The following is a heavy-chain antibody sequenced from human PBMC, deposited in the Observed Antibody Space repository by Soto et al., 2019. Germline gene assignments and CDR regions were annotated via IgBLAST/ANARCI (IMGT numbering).Heavy chain of an antibody. CDR3: AKDTRPIVTISYFDY. D-gene: IGHD3-3*01. CDR1: GFTFSSYG. Sequence: QVQLVESGGGVVQPGRSLRLSCAASGFTFSSYGMHWVRQAPGKGLEWVAVISYDGSNKNYADSVKGRFTISRDNSKNTLYLQMNSLRAEDTAVYYCAKDTRPIVTISYFDYWGQGTLVTVSS. V-gene: IGHV3-30*18. J-gene: IGHJ4*02. CDR2: ISYDGSNK.